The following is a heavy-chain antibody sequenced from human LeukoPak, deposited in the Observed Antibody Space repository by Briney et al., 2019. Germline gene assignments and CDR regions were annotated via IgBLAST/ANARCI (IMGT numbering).Heavy chain of an antibody. Sequence: SETLSLTCTVSGGSITSYYRSWIRQPPGKGLEWIGFMYYSGTTNYNPSLKSRVTISLGVSKNQFSLKLSSVTAADTAVYYCARLPMAVTPHVDYWGQGTLVTVSS. V-gene: IGHV4-59*01. J-gene: IGHJ4*02. D-gene: IGHD2-21*02. CDR1: GGSITSYY. CDR2: MYYSGTT. CDR3: ARLPMAVTPHVDY.